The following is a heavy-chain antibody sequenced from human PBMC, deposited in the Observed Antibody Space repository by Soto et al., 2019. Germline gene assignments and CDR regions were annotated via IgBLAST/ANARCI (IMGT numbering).Heavy chain of an antibody. CDR2: IKPDGSEK. J-gene: IGHJ3*02. Sequence: DVQLVESGGGLVQTGGSLRLSCAASGFTFSSYWMSWVRQAPGKGLEWVANIKPDGSEKWYVDSVKGRFTISRDNAKNSLYLQMNSLRAEDTAVYYCARGDYYDSSGPFSDAFDIWGQGTMVTVSS. V-gene: IGHV3-7*04. D-gene: IGHD3-22*01. CDR1: GFTFSSYW. CDR3: ARGDYYDSSGPFSDAFDI.